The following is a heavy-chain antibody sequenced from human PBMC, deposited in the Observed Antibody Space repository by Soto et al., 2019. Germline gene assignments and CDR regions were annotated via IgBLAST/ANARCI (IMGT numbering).Heavy chain of an antibody. V-gene: IGHV4-59*08. CDR1: GGSMSSYY. D-gene: IGHD2-21*02. Sequence: SETLSLTCIVSGGSMSSYYWGWFRQPPGKGLEWIGYIYYTGTTAYHPSLKSRVTISIDTSRNQFSLKLNPVTAADTAVYYCARLGGYYQAFDQWGQGSLVTVS. CDR2: IYYTGTT. J-gene: IGHJ4*02. CDR3: ARLGGYYQAFDQ.